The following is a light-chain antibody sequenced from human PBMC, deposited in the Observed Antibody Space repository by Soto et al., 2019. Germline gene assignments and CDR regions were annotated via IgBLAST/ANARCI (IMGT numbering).Light chain of an antibody. CDR2: GAS. Sequence: EIVMTQSPATLSVSPGERATLSCRASQSVSGNLAWYQQKPGQAPRLLIYGASTRATGIPARFSGSGSGTEFTLSISSLQSEDFAAYYCQQYNNWPPLTFGGGTKVEIK. CDR3: QQYNNWPPLT. J-gene: IGKJ4*01. CDR1: QSVSGN. V-gene: IGKV3-15*01.